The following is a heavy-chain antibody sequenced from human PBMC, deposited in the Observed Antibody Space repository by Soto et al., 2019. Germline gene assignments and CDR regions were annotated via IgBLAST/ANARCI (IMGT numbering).Heavy chain of an antibody. Sequence: PSETLSLTCTVSGGSISSYYWSWIRQPPGKGLEWIGYIYCSGSTNYNPSLKSRVTISVDTSKNQFSLKLSSVTAADTAVYYCAKGNRRYYYGMDVWGQGTTVTVSS. J-gene: IGHJ6*02. CDR1: GGSISSYY. CDR2: IYCSGST. CDR3: AKGNRRYYYGMDV. V-gene: IGHV4-59*01.